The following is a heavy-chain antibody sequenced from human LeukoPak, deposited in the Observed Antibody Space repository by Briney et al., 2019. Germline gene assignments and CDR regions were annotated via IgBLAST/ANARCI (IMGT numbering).Heavy chain of an antibody. CDR1: GYRFTSYW. CDR2: IYPGDSDT. V-gene: IGHV5-51*01. CDR3: ARLSYYDILTGYYTGADY. J-gene: IGHJ4*02. Sequence: GESLKISCKGSGYRFTSYWIGWVRQMPGKGLEWMGIIYPGDSDTRYSPSFQGQVTISADKSISTAYLQWSSLKASDTAMYYCARLSYYDILTGYYTGADYWGQGTLVTVSS. D-gene: IGHD3-9*01.